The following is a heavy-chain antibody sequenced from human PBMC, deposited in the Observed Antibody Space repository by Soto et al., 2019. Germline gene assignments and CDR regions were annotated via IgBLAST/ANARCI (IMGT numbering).Heavy chain of an antibody. CDR2: INWNSGTI. V-gene: IGHV3-9*01. J-gene: IGHJ4*02. Sequence: GGSLRLSCAASGFTFSSYSMNWVRQAPGKGLEWVSGINWNSGTIAYADSVKGRFTISRDNSKNSLYLQMNSLRADDTAVYYCAKATSAWFYDSWGQGTLVTVSS. CDR3: AKATSAWFYDS. CDR1: GFTFSSYS. D-gene: IGHD6-19*01.